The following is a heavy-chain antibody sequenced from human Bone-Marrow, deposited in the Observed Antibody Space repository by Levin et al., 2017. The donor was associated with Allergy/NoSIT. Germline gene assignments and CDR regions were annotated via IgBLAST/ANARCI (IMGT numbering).Heavy chain of an antibody. J-gene: IGHJ5*01. CDR2: IRGSGNVI. CDR1: GFSFSSYG. Sequence: PGGSLRLSCAASGFSFSSYGMNWVRQAPGKGLEWVSYIRGSGNVIHYVDSVKGRFTISRDNAMNSLYLQMNSLRAEDTAVYYCAKGALGADNWFGSWGQGTLVTVSS. CDR3: AKGALGADNWFGS. D-gene: IGHD3-16*01. V-gene: IGHV3-48*01.